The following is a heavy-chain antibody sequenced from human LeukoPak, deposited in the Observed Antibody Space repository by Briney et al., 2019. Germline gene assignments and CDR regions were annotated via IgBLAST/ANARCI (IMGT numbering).Heavy chain of an antibody. CDR2: IYPGDSDT. CDR1: GYSFTSYW. Sequence: GESPKISCKGSGYSFTSYWIGWVRQMPGKGLEWMGIIYPGDSDTRYSPSFQGQVTISADKSISTAYLQWSSLKASDTAMYYCARHSGEGYRSSTSCHKYVDYWGQGTLVTVSS. D-gene: IGHD2-2*02. CDR3: ARHSGEGYRSSTSCHKYVDY. J-gene: IGHJ4*02. V-gene: IGHV5-51*01.